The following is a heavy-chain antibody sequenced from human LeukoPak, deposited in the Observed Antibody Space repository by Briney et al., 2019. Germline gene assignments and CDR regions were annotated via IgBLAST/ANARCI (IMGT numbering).Heavy chain of an antibody. D-gene: IGHD3-10*01. CDR3: ARGAGADYYGSGSYNY. CDR1: GGTFSSYA. J-gene: IGHJ4*02. CDR2: IIPIFGTA. Sequence: SVKVSCKASGGTFSSYAISWVRQAPGQGREWMGGIIPIFGTANYAQKFQGRVTITTDESTSTAYMELSSLRSEDTAVYYCARGAGADYYGSGSYNYWGQGTLVTVSS. V-gene: IGHV1-69*05.